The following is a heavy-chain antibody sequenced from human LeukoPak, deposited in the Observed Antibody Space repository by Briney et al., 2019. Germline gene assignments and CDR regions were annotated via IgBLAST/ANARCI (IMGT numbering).Heavy chain of an antibody. J-gene: IGHJ6*04. Sequence: SETLSLTCAAYGGSFSGYYWSWIRQPPGKGLEWIGEINHSGSTNYNPSLKSRVTISVDTSKNQFSLKLSSVTAADTAVYYCARIELVRGSYGMDVWGKGTTVTVSS. V-gene: IGHV4-34*01. D-gene: IGHD3-10*01. CDR2: INHSGST. CDR3: ARIELVRGSYGMDV. CDR1: GGSFSGYY.